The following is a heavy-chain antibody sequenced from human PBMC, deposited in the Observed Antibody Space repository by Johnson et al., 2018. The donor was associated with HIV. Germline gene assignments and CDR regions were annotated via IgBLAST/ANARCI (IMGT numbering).Heavy chain of an antibody. Sequence: QVLLVESGGGVVQPGGSLRLSCAASGFTFSNYDIHWVRQAPGKGLEWVAFIRYDGTNKHYADSVRGRFTISRDNSKNTLYLQMKSLIPEDTAVYYCAREFGQASSYAFDIWGQGTMVTVSS. J-gene: IGHJ3*02. V-gene: IGHV3-30*02. CDR1: GFTFSNYD. CDR2: IRYDGTNK. D-gene: IGHD3/OR15-3a*01. CDR3: AREFGQASSYAFDI.